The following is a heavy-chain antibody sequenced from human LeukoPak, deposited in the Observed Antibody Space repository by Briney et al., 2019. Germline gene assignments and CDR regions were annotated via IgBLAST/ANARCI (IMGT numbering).Heavy chain of an antibody. CDR2: ISDSGGST. Sequence: GGSLRLSCAASGFTFSNYDMSGVRQAPGKGLEWVSSISDSGGSTYYADSVKGRFTISRYNSKNTLYLQMTNLRAADTAVYYCAKDLSRAVLADWFLPWPREPLVTVSS. V-gene: IGHV3-23*01. CDR1: GFTFSNYD. CDR3: AKDLSRAVLADWFLP. D-gene: IGHD2-21*01. J-gene: IGHJ5*02.